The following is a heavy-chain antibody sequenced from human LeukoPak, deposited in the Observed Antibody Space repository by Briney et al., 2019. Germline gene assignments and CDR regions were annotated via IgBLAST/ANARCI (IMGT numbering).Heavy chain of an antibody. J-gene: IGHJ4*02. CDR1: GLTFSSHW. Sequence: PGGSLRLSCAASGLTFSSHWMHWVRQAPGKGLEWVSSISGSGDNSRYADSVRGRFTISRDNSRNTLFLQMNSLRAGDTAVYYCARADCINVGCHVIDYWGQGTLVTVSS. V-gene: IGHV3-23*01. D-gene: IGHD2-8*01. CDR2: ISGSGDNS. CDR3: ARADCINVGCHVIDY.